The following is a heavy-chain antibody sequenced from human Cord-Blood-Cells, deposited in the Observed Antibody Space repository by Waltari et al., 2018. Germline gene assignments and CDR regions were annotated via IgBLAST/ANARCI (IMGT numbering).Heavy chain of an antibody. D-gene: IGHD6-13*01. J-gene: IGHJ4*02. Sequence: QLQLQESGPGLVKPSETLSLTCPVPGGSISSSSYYWGWFRQPPGKGLEWIGSIYYSGSTYYNPSLKSRVTISVDTSKNQFSLKLSSVTAADTAVYYCASRDIGSSWQLFDYWGQGTLVTVSS. V-gene: IGHV4-39*01. CDR2: IYYSGST. CDR3: ASRDIGSSWQLFDY. CDR1: GGSISSSSYY.